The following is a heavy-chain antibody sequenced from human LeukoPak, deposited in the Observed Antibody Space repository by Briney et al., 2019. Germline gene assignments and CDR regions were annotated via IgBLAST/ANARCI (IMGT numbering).Heavy chain of an antibody. Sequence: ASVTVSFTSSGYTFTNYGISWVRQAPGQGREGMGWISAYNGNTNYAQKLQGRVTMTTDTSTTTAYMELRSLRSDATAVYYCARDNMVPPRSGPLGYSGQGALVTVSS. CDR2: ISAYNGNT. CDR1: GYTFTNYG. D-gene: IGHD3-10*01. CDR3: ARDNMVPPRSGPLGY. V-gene: IGHV1-18*01. J-gene: IGHJ4*02.